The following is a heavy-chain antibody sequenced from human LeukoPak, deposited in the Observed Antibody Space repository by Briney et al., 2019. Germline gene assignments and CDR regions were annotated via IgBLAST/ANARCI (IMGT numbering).Heavy chain of an antibody. J-gene: IGHJ6*03. Sequence: SETLPLTCAVYGGSFSGYYWSWIRQPPGKGLEWIGEINHSGSTNYNPSLKSRVTISVDTSKNQFSLKLSSVTAADTAVYYCAREGTAPYYYYYMDVWGKGTTVTVSS. CDR3: AREGTAPYYYYYMDV. V-gene: IGHV4-34*01. CDR1: GGSFSGYY. D-gene: IGHD6-13*01. CDR2: INHSGST.